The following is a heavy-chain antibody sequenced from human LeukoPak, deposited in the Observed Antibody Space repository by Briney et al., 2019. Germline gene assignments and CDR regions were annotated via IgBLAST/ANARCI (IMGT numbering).Heavy chain of an antibody. CDR2: ISWNSGRI. J-gene: IGHJ4*02. Sequence: GRSLRLSCAASGFTFDDYAMHWVRQAPGKGLDWVSNISWNSGRIGYADSVKGRFTTSRDNAKNSLYPQMNSLRAEDTAVYYCARVMTTVVTEDYWGQGTLVTVSS. CDR1: GFTFDDYA. V-gene: IGHV3-9*01. CDR3: ARVMTTVVTEDY. D-gene: IGHD4-23*01.